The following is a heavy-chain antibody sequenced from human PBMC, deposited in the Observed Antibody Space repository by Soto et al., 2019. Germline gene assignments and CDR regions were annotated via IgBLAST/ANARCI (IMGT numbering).Heavy chain of an antibody. J-gene: IGHJ6*02. CDR2: IGYSGST. D-gene: IGHD6-19*01. V-gene: IGHV4-39*01. Sequence: QLQLQESGPGLVKPSETLSLTCTVSGDSITSRSFCWGWIRQPPGKGLEWIGTIGYSGSTYYNPSLQSGFTMAVDRSKKQFPRKLSSVTAADTGVYYCARLAGNSADYYYGMDVWGRGTTVTVSS. CDR3: ARLAGNSADYYYGMDV. CDR1: GDSITSRSFC.